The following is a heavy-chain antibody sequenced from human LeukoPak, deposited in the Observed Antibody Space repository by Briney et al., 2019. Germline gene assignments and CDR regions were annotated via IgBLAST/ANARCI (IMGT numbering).Heavy chain of an antibody. D-gene: IGHD6-6*01. CDR2: INTSGST. CDR3: ARMYSSSSYFDY. Sequence: SETLSLTCTVSGGSISTYYWSWIRQPAGKGLEWIGRINTSGSTNHNPSLKSRVTMSVDTSKDQFSLNLSSVTAADTAVYYCARMYSSSSYFDYWGQGTLVTVSS. CDR1: GGSISTYY. J-gene: IGHJ4*02. V-gene: IGHV4-4*07.